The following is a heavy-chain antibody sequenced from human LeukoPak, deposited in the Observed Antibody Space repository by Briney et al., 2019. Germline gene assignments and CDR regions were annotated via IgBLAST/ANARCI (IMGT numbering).Heavy chain of an antibody. Sequence: RASETLSLTCTVSGVSISSYYWSWIRQPPGKGLEWIGYIYYSGSTNYNPSLKSRVTISVDTSRNQFSLKLASVTAADTAVYYCARGYTSSSEPFDYWGQGTLVTVSS. CDR2: IYYSGST. CDR3: ARGYTSSSEPFDY. CDR1: GVSISSYY. V-gene: IGHV4-59*01. D-gene: IGHD6-6*01. J-gene: IGHJ4*02.